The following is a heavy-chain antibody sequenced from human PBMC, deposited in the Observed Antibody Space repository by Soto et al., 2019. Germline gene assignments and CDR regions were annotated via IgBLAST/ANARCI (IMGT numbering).Heavy chain of an antibody. CDR3: AHRLPYYYGSGSYSKYDWFDH. CDR2: IYWDDDK. V-gene: IGHV2-5*02. CDR1: GFSLSTSGVG. Sequence: QITLKESGPTLVKPTQTLTLTCTFSGFSLSTSGVGVGWIRQPPGKALEWLALIYWDDDKRYSPSLKSRLTITKDTFKNQVVLTMTNMDPVDTATYCCAHRLPYYYGSGSYSKYDWFDHWGQGTLVTVSS. J-gene: IGHJ5*02. D-gene: IGHD3-10*01.